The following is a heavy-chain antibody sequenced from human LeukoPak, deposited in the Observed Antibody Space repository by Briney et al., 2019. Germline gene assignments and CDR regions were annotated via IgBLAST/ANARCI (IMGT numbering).Heavy chain of an antibody. J-gene: IGHJ4*02. CDR2: ISGSGGGT. CDR1: GFTFTSYA. V-gene: IGHV3-23*01. D-gene: IGHD2-2*01. CDR3: ARGRAYCSGTSCNTDY. Sequence: GRSLRLSCAASGFTFTSYAMSWVRQAPGKGLEWVSAISGSGGGTYYADSVKGRFTISRDNAKNSLYLQMNSLRHEDTAVYYCARGRAYCSGTSCNTDYWGQGTLVTVSS.